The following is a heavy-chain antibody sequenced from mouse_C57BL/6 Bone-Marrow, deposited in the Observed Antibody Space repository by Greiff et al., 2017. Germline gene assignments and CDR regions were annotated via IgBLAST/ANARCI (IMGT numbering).Heavy chain of an antibody. D-gene: IGHD1-1*01. CDR1: GYTFTSYW. J-gene: IGHJ2*01. CDR2: IYPGSGST. V-gene: IGHV1-55*01. Sequence: QVQLQQPGAELVKPGASVKMSCKASGYTFTSYWITWVKQRPGQGLEWIGDIYPGSGSTNYNEKFKSKATLTVDTSSSTAYMQRSSLTSEDSAVYYCARRGPYYYEFDYWGQGTTLTVSS. CDR3: ARRGPYYYEFDY.